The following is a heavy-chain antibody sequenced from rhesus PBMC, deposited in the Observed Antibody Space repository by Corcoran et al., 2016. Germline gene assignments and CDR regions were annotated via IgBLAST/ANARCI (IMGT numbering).Heavy chain of an antibody. Sequence: QVQLQESGPGLVKPSETLSLTCAVSGGSISSSNCWSWIRQSPGKGLEWIGVIYCSGGSTEYNPSLKGRVTISIDPSKNQFSLKVSSVTAADTAVYYCAGRSGREARAVDFWGQGLRVTVSS. CDR3: AGRSGREARAVDF. CDR2: IYCSGGST. CDR1: GGSISSSNC. J-gene: IGHJ3*01. V-gene: IGHV4-93*02. D-gene: IGHD3-16*01.